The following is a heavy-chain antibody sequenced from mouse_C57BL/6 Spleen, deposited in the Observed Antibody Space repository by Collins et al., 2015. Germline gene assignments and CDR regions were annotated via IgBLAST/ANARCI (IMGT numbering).Heavy chain of an antibody. D-gene: IGHD1-1*01. Sequence: QVQLQQPGAELVRPGSSVKLSCKASGYTFTSYWMDWVKQRPGQGLEWIGNIYPSDSETHYNQKFKDKATLTVDKSSSTAYMQLSSLTSEDSAVYYCARRRGPFGTVVPFDYWGQGTTLTVSS. CDR1: GYTFTSYW. J-gene: IGHJ2*01. CDR3: ARRRGPFGTVVPFDY. CDR2: IYPSDSET. V-gene: IGHV1-61*01.